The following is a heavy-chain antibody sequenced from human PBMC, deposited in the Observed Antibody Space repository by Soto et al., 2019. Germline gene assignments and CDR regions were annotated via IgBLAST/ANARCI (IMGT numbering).Heavy chain of an antibody. Sequence: GGSLRLSCVVSGLPFSNYAMSWVRQAPGKGLEWVSAVSGSGAMTYYADSVKGRFIIPRDNSKNTLSLQMNSLRAEDTALYYCAKDLPYCHGGSCRWGQGTLVTVSS. D-gene: IGHD2-15*01. V-gene: IGHV3-23*01. CDR3: AKDLPYCHGGSCR. CDR1: GLPFSNYA. J-gene: IGHJ4*02. CDR2: VSGSGAMT.